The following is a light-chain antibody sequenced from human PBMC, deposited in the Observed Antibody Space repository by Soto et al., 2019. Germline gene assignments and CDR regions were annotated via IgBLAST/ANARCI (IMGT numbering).Light chain of an antibody. J-gene: IGKJ4*01. CDR2: DAS. CDR3: QQRSNWPLT. V-gene: IGKV3-11*01. Sequence: EIGLTQSPATLSLSPGERATLSCRASQSVSSYLAWYQQKPGQAPRLLIYDASNRATGIPARFSGSGSGTDFTLTISSLEPEDFAVYHCQQRSNWPLTFGGGTKVEIK. CDR1: QSVSSY.